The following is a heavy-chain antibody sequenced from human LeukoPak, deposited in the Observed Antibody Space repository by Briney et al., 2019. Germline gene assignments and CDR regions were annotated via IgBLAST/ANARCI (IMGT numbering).Heavy chain of an antibody. D-gene: IGHD3-3*01. V-gene: IGHV1-18*01. CDR1: GGTFSSYA. CDR2: ISAYNGNT. J-gene: IGHJ4*02. Sequence: ASVKVSCKASGGTFSSYAISWVRQAPGQGLEWMGWISAYNGNTNYAQKLQGRVTMTTDTSTSTAYMELRSLGSDDSAVYYCARGAAGGIFGSFDYWGQGTLVTVSS. CDR3: ARGAAGGIFGSFDY.